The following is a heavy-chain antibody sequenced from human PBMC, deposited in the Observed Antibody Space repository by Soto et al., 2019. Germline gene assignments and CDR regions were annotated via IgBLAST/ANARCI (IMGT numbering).Heavy chain of an antibody. Sequence: GASVKVSCKASGYTFTSYAMRWVRQAPGQRLEWMGWINAGNGNTKYSQKFQGRVTITRDTSASTAYMELSSLRSEDTAVYYCATVGGVGYYYYYMDVWGKGTTVTVSS. CDR2: INAGNGNT. J-gene: IGHJ6*03. CDR3: ATVGGVGYYYYYMDV. V-gene: IGHV1-3*01. D-gene: IGHD2-15*01. CDR1: GYTFTSYA.